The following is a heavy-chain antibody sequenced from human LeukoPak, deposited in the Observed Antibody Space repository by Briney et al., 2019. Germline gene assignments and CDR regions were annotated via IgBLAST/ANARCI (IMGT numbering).Heavy chain of an antibody. V-gene: IGHV1-69*01. CDR3: ARTSGWMFDY. CDR2: IMPVYGAA. Sequence: SVKVSCKASGGTFSYSAISWLRQAPGQGLEWMGEIMPVYGAAHSAQRFQGRLTLTADDSTGTVYMELSSLRSEDTAVYYCARTSGWMFDYWGQGTLVTVSS. D-gene: IGHD6-19*01. J-gene: IGHJ4*02. CDR1: GGTFSYSA.